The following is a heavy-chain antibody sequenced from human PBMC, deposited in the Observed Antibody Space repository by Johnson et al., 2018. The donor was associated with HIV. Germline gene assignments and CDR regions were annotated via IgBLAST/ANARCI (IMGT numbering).Heavy chain of an antibody. CDR3: AKARWHSSRGDALDI. J-gene: IGHJ3*02. CDR2: ISASGGSA. V-gene: IGHV3-23*04. CDR1: GITVSSNY. D-gene: IGHD6-13*01. Sequence: VQLVESGGGVVRPGGSLRLSCAASGITVSSNYMSWVRRAPGKGLQWVSDISASGGSAYYADSVKGRFTISRDNSKETVYLQMSSLRAEDTALYYCAKARWHSSRGDALDIWGQGTMVTVSS.